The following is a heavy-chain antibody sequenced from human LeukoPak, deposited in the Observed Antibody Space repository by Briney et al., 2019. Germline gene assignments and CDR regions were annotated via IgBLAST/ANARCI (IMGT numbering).Heavy chain of an antibody. CDR1: GGSISSSSYY. V-gene: IGHV4-39*07. J-gene: IGHJ4*02. Sequence: SETLSLTCTVSGGSISSSSYYWGWIRQPPGKGLEWIGSIYYSGSTYYNPSLKSRITISVDTSKNQFSLKLSSVTAADTAVYYCARGRYYYDSSGYRHYFDYWGQGTLVTVSS. D-gene: IGHD3-22*01. CDR3: ARGRYYYDSSGYRHYFDY. CDR2: IYYSGST.